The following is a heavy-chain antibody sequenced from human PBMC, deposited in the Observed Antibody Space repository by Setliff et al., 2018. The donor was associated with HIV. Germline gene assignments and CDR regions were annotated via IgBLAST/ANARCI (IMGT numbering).Heavy chain of an antibody. D-gene: IGHD6-13*01. CDR2: INHSGST. J-gene: IGHJ6*02. CDR3: ARAEQQLPYYYYYYGMDV. V-gene: IGHV4-34*01. Sequence: SETLSLTCGVYGGSFSGYYWSWIRQPPGKGLEWIGEINHSGSTNQNPSLKSRVTISVDTSKNQFSLKLSSVTAADTAVYYCARAEQQLPYYYYYYGMDVWGQGTMVTVSS. CDR1: GGSFSGYY.